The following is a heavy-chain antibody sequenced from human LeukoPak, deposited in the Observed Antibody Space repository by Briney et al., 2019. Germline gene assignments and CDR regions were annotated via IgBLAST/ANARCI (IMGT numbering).Heavy chain of an antibody. CDR2: ISWNSGSI. D-gene: IGHD2-21*01. Sequence: PGGSLRLSCAASGFTFDDYAMHWVRQAPGKGLEWVSGISWNSGSIGYADSVKGRFTISRDNSKNTLYVQMNSLRAEDTAVYYCATEKGDSPDYWGQGTLVTVSS. CDR3: ATEKGDSPDY. J-gene: IGHJ4*02. V-gene: IGHV3-9*01. CDR1: GFTFDDYA.